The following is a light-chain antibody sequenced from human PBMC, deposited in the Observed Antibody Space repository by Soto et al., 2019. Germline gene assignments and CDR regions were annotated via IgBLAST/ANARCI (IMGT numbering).Light chain of an antibody. CDR3: QQYGSSPTT. V-gene: IGKV3-20*01. J-gene: IGKJ4*01. Sequence: LPQSQGPLSLSPGASATLSCRASQSVSSSYLAWYQQKPGQAHRLLIYGASSRATGIPDRFSGSGSGTDFTLTISRLEPEDFAVYYCQQYGSSPTTFGGGTKVDIK. CDR2: GAS. CDR1: QSVSSSY.